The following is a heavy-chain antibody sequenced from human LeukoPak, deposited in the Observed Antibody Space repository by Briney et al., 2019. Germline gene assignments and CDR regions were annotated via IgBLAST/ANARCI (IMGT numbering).Heavy chain of an antibody. J-gene: IGHJ4*02. CDR1: GITLSNYG. CDR2: ISGGGGGK. CDR3: AKRGVVIRVILVGFHKEAYYFDS. D-gene: IGHD3-22*01. Sequence: GGSLRLSCAVSGITLSNYGMSWVRQAPGKGLEWVAGISGGGGGKSYADSVKGRFIISRDNPKNTLYLQMNSLRAEDTAVYFCAKRGVVIRVILVGFHKEAYYFDSWGQGALVTVSS. V-gene: IGHV3-23*01.